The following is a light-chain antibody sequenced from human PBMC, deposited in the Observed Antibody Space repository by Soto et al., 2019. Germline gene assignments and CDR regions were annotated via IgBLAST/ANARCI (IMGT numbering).Light chain of an antibody. J-gene: IGKJ5*01. CDR1: QSVSSN. Sequence: IVVKNSPATLSVSPGQRATLSCRASQSVSSNLAWYQQKPGQAPRLLIYGASTRATGIPARFSGSGSGTEFTLTISSLQSEDFAVYYCQQYNNWLETFGQRTRPAI. V-gene: IGKV3-15*01. CDR2: GAS. CDR3: QQYNNWLET.